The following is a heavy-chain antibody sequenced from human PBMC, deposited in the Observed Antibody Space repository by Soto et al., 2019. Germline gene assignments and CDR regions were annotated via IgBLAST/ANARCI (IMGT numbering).Heavy chain of an antibody. J-gene: IGHJ4*02. CDR3: AKDMGPIVVVTAIDY. CDR1: GFTFSSYG. CDR2: ISYDGSNK. V-gene: IGHV3-30*18. D-gene: IGHD2-21*02. Sequence: QVQLVESGGGVVQPGRSLRLSCAASGFTFSSYGMHWVRQAPGKGLEWVAVISYDGSNKYYADSVKGRFTISRDNSKNPLYLQMNSLRAEDTAVYYCAKDMGPIVVVTAIDYWGQGTLVTVSS.